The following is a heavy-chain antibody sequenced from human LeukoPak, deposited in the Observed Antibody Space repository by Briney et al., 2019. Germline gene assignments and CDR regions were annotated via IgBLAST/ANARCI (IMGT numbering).Heavy chain of an antibody. Sequence: PSQTLSLTCTVSGGSISSGDYYWSWIRQPPGKGLEWIGYIYYSGSTNYNPSLKSRVTISVDTSKNQFSLKLSSVTAADTAVYYCARDRVVDGDYQLGEFDYWGQGTLVTVSS. V-gene: IGHV4-30-4*01. CDR1: GGSISSGDYY. CDR2: IYYSGST. J-gene: IGHJ4*02. D-gene: IGHD4-17*01. CDR3: ARDRVVDGDYQLGEFDY.